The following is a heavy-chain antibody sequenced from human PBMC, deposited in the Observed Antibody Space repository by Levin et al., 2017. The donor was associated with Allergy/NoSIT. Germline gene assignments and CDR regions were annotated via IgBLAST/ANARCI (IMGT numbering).Heavy chain of an antibody. V-gene: IGHV3-48*02. CDR2: ISSSSSTI. D-gene: IGHD3-16*02. CDR3: ASKGGYVWGSYRPTPPLDAFDI. CDR1: GFTFSSYS. Sequence: GGSLRLSCAASGFTFSSYSMNWVRQAPGKGLEWVSYISSSSSTIYYADSVKGRFTISRDNAKNSLYLQMNSLRDEDTAVYYCASKGGYVWGSYRPTPPLDAFDIWGQGTMVTVSS. J-gene: IGHJ3*02.